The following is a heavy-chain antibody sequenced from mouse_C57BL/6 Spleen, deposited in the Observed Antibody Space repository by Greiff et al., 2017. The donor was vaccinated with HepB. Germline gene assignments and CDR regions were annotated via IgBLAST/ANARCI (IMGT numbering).Heavy chain of an antibody. V-gene: IGHV5-17*01. CDR1: GFTFSDYG. J-gene: IGHJ4*01. CDR3: ERPPAESPYSNYREGDMDY. CDR2: ISSGSSTI. Sequence: DVMLVESGGGLVKPGGSLKLSCAASGFTFSDYGMHWVRQAPEKGLEWVAYISSGSSTIYYADTVKGRFTISRDKATNTPFLQMTSLRSEDTAMYSCERPPAESPYSNYREGDMDYWGQGTSVTVSS. D-gene: IGHD2-5*01.